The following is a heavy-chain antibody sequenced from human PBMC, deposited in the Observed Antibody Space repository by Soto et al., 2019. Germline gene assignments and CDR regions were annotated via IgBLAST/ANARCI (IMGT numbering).Heavy chain of an antibody. V-gene: IGHV4-59*01. J-gene: IGHJ4*02. Sequence: SETLSLTCTVSGGSISSYYWSWIRQPPGKGLEWIGYIYYSGSTNYNPPLKSRVTISVDTSKNQFSLKLSSVTAADTAVYYCASTYGSGSYYVDYWGQGTLVTVSS. D-gene: IGHD3-10*01. CDR3: ASTYGSGSYYVDY. CDR1: GGSISSYY. CDR2: IYYSGST.